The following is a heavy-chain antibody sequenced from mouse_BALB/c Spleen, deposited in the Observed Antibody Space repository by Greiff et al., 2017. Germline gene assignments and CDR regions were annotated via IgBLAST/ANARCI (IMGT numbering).Heavy chain of an antibody. Sequence: QVQLQQSGAELVRPGSSVKISCKASGYAFSSYWMNWVKQRPGQGLEWIGQIYPGDGDTNYNGKFKGKATLTADKSSSTAYMQLSSLTSEDSAVYFCARSDLGLRMDYWGQGTSVTVSS. J-gene: IGHJ4*01. CDR1: GYAFSSYW. CDR3: ARSDLGLRMDY. V-gene: IGHV1-80*01. CDR2: IYPGDGDT. D-gene: IGHD3-1*01.